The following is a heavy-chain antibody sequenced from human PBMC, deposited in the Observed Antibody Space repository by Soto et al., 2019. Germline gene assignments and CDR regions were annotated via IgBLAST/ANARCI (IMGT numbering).Heavy chain of an antibody. D-gene: IGHD3-3*01. CDR1: GFTFTDYW. Sequence: EVQLVESGGALVQPGGSLRLSCAASGFTFTDYWMNWVRQAPGKGLEWVANIKQDGSEKYYVDSVKGRFTISRDNAKKSLYLQMHSLSAEDTAVYYCAIMIFGLGTDHWGQGTLVTVSS. CDR3: AIMIFGLGTDH. CDR2: IKQDGSEK. J-gene: IGHJ5*02. V-gene: IGHV3-7*01.